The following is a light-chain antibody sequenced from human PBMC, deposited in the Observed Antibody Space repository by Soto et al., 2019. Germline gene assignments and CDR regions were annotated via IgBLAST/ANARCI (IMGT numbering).Light chain of an antibody. V-gene: IGKV3-11*01. CDR2: DAS. J-gene: IGKJ4*01. CDR3: QQRSNWAPGLT. CDR1: QSVSSY. Sequence: EIVLTQSPSTLSLSPGERATISCRASQSVSSYLAWYQQKPGQAPRLLIYDASNRATGIPARFSGSGSGTDFTLTLSSREPEDFAVAYCQQRSNWAPGLTFGGGTKVEIK.